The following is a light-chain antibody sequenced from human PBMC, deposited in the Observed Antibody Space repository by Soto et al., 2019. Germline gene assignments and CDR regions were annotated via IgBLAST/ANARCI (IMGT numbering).Light chain of an antibody. J-gene: IGKJ5*01. CDR1: QSVSSY. CDR2: DTS. Sequence: EIVLTQSPATLSLSPGERATLSCRASQSVSSYLAWYQQKPGQAPRLLISDTSNRATGIPARFSGSGSGTDFTPTISSLEPEDFAVYYCQQRSNWPPFTFGQGTRLEIK. CDR3: QQRSNWPPFT. V-gene: IGKV3-11*01.